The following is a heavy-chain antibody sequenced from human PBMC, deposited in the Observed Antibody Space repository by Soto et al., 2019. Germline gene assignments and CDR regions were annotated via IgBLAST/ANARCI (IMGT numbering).Heavy chain of an antibody. CDR2: ISYDGSNK. Sequence: QVQLVESGGGVVQPGRSLRLSCAASGFTFSSYGMHWVRQAPGKGLEWVAVISYDGSNKYYADSVKGRFTISRDNSKNTLYLQMNSLRAEDTAVYYCAKDKEALATMREYYFDYWGQGTLVTVSS. J-gene: IGHJ4*02. D-gene: IGHD5-12*01. CDR1: GFTFSSYG. V-gene: IGHV3-30*18. CDR3: AKDKEALATMREYYFDY.